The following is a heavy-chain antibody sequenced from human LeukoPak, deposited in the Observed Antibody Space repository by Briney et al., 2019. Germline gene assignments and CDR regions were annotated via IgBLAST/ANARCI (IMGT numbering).Heavy chain of an antibody. CDR2: IWYDGSNK. J-gene: IGHJ6*02. V-gene: IGHV3-33*08. D-gene: IGHD6-19*01. CDR3: ARDPSGRGMDV. Sequence: GGSLRLSCAASGFTFSSYGMHWVRQAPGKGLEWVAVIWYDGSNKYYADSVKGRFTISRDNSKNTLYLQMNSLRAEDTAVYYCARDPSGRGMDVWGQGTTVTVSS. CDR1: GFTFSSYG.